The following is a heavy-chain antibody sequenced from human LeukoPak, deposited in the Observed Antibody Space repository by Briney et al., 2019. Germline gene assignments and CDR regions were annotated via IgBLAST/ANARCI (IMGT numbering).Heavy chain of an antibody. D-gene: IGHD3-10*01. J-gene: IGHJ4*02. CDR1: GFTFGDYA. V-gene: IGHV3-49*04. CDR2: IRSKAYGGTT. Sequence: PGGSLRLSCTASGFTFGDYAMSWVRQAPGKGLEWVGFIRSKAYGGTTEYAASVKGRFTISRDDYKSIAYLQMNSLKTEDTAVYYCTRDGRETMVRYGYWGQGTLVTVSS. CDR3: TRDGRETMVRYGY.